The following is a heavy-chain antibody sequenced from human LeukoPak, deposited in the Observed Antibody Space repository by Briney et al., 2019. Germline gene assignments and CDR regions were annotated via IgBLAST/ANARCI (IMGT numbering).Heavy chain of an antibody. D-gene: IGHD5-18*01. CDR3: AKDRDTAMEIDY. Sequence: GGSLRLSCAASGFTFSSYGMHWVRQAPGKGLEWVAVIWYDGSNKYYVDSVKGRFTISRDNSKNTLYLQMNSLRAEDTAMYYCAKDRDTAMEIDYWGQGTLVTVSS. J-gene: IGHJ4*02. CDR1: GFTFSSYG. V-gene: IGHV3-33*06. CDR2: IWYDGSNK.